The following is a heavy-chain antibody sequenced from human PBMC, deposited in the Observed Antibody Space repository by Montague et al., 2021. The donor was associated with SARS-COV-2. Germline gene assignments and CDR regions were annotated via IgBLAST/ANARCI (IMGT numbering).Heavy chain of an antibody. J-gene: IGHJ4*02. CDR1: GSSVRSYY. CDR2: IYDSGST. D-gene: IGHD4-17*01. CDR3: ARENTVTTFGGPYYIDS. V-gene: IGHV4-59*02. Sequence: SETLSLTCIVSGSSVRSYYWSWIRQPPGKGLEWIGYIYDSGSTNYNPSLKSRVTISVDTSKNQFSLKLSSVTAADTAVYYCARENTVTTFGGPYYIDSWGQGILVTVSA.